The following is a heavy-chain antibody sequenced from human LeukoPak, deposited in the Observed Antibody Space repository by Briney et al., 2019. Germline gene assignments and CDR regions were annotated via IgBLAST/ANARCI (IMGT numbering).Heavy chain of an antibody. CDR3: ARRRYIAAAGWRYYYMDV. D-gene: IGHD6-13*01. Sequence: SETLSLTCTVSGGSISSSSYYWGWIRQPPGKGLEWIGSIYYSGSTYYNPSLKSRVTISVDTSKNQFSLKLSSVTAADTAVYYCARRRYIAAAGWRYYYMDVWGKGTTVTVSS. CDR1: GGSISSSSYY. V-gene: IGHV4-39*07. CDR2: IYYSGST. J-gene: IGHJ6*03.